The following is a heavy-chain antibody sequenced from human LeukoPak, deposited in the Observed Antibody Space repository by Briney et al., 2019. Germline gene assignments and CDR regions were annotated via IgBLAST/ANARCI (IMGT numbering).Heavy chain of an antibody. J-gene: IGHJ5*02. CDR1: GYTFTSYG. V-gene: IGHV1-18*01. CDR2: ISAYNGNT. Sequence: ASVKVSRKASGYTFTSYGISWVRQAPGQGLEWMGWISAYNGNTNYAQKFQGRVTITADKSTSTAYMELSSLRSEDTAVYYCAREQNWFDPWGQGTLVTVSS. CDR3: AREQNWFDP.